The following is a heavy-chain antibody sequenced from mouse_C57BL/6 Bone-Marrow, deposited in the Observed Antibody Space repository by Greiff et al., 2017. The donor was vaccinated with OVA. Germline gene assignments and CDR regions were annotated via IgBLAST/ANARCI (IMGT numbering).Heavy chain of an antibody. J-gene: IGHJ3*01. Sequence: VQLQQSGPELVKPGASVKISCKASGYTFTDYYIHWVKQRPGQGLEWIGWIFPGSGSTYYNEKFKGKATLTVDKSSSTAYMLLSSLTSEDSAVYFCAGKGYDGYYRSVLAYWGQGTLVTVSA. D-gene: IGHD2-3*01. CDR2: IFPGSGST. V-gene: IGHV1-75*01. CDR3: AGKGYDGYYRSVLAY. CDR1: GYTFTDYY.